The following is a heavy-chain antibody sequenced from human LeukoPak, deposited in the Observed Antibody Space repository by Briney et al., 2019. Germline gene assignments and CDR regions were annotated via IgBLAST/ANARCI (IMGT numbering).Heavy chain of an antibody. V-gene: IGHV4-61*02. D-gene: IGHD7-27*01. Sequence: PSETLSLTCTVSGSSISSGSYYWSWIRQPAGKGLEWIGRIYHSGITNYNPSLKSRVTISVGRSKNQFSLKLNSVTAADTAVYYCARRLGIPKRFDPWGQGTLVTVSS. CDR1: GSSISSGSYY. CDR3: ARRLGIPKRFDP. J-gene: IGHJ5*02. CDR2: IYHSGIT.